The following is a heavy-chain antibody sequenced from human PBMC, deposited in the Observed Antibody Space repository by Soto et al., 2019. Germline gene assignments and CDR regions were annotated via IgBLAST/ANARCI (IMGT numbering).Heavy chain of an antibody. D-gene: IGHD2-21*01. V-gene: IGHV1-58*02. CDR2: IVVATGST. CDR1: GFDFGSFG. CDR3: SADRPHIAIGWPV. J-gene: IGHJ6*02. Sequence: QMQLVQSGPEVKKPGTSVKVSCKASGFDFGSFGIQWLRQSQGQGFEWIGWIVVATGSTNYAPNFQGRVTMTRDMYTNTAYMDLTKLRADDTAVDFWSADRPHIAIGWPVWGQGTRVAVSS.